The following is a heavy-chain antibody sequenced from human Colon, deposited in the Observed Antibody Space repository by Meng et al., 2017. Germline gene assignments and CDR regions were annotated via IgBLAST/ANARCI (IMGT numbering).Heavy chain of an antibody. J-gene: IGHJ4*02. CDR3: ARDSPGAANDYFDY. D-gene: IGHD6-19*01. CDR1: GYSISSGYY. Sequence: GSLRLSCTVSGYSISSGYYWGWIRQPPGKGLEWIGSFYHSGNTYYNPSLKSRVTISVDTSKNQFSLKLSSVTAADTAVYYCARDSPGAANDYFDYWGQGTLVTVSS. CDR2: FYHSGNT. V-gene: IGHV4-38-2*02.